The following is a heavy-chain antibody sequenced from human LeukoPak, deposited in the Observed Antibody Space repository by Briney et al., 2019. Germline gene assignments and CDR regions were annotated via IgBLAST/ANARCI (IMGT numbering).Heavy chain of an antibody. CDR2: IYYSASP. V-gene: IGHV4-31*03. CDR3: ARGTRPESGFPRMDV. J-gene: IGHJ6*02. CDR1: GGSISSGVYY. Sequence: PSQTLSLTCTVSGGSISSGVYYWSWIRQHPGKGLEWLGYIYYSASPSYNPSLQSRLAISLDTSKNQFSLKPSSVTAADTAVYYCARGTRPESGFPRMDVWGQGTMVTVSS. D-gene: IGHD3-3*01.